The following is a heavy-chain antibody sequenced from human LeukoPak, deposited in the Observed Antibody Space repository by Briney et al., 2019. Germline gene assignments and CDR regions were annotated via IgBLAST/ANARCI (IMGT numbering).Heavy chain of an antibody. V-gene: IGHV4-4*07. D-gene: IGHD3-3*01. CDR3: AREYYDFWSGYPYYYYYHYMDV. CDR1: GGSISSYY. Sequence: SETLSLTCTVSGGSISSYYWSWIRQPAGKGLEWIGRIYTSGSTNYNPSLKSRVTMSVDTSKNQFSLKLSSVTAADTAVYYCAREYYDFWSGYPYYYYYHYMDVWGKGTTVTVSS. CDR2: IYTSGST. J-gene: IGHJ6*03.